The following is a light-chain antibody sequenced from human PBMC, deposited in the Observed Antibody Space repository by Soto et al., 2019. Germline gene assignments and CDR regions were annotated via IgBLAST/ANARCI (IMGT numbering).Light chain of an antibody. CDR1: SSDVGAYNY. Sequence: QSVLTQPRSVSGSPGQSVTISCTGTSSDVGAYNYVSWFQQHPGKAPKLMMSDVNKRPSGVPDRFSGSKSGTTASLTISGLQAEDEADYYCCSYAGTYSSLFGGGTQLTVL. CDR3: CSYAGTYSSL. CDR2: DVN. V-gene: IGLV2-11*01. J-gene: IGLJ2*01.